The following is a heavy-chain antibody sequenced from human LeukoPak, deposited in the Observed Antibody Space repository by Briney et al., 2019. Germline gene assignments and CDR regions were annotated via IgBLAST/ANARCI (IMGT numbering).Heavy chain of an antibody. Sequence: GGSLRLSCAASGFTFSSYGMHWVRQAPGKGLEWVAFIRYDGSNKYYADSVKGRFTISRDNSKNTLYLQMNSLRAEDTAVYYCANSRGYCSSTSCLYWGQGTLVTVSS. CDR1: GFTFSSYG. J-gene: IGHJ4*02. V-gene: IGHV3-30*02. CDR2: IRYDGSNK. D-gene: IGHD2-2*01. CDR3: ANSRGYCSSTSCLY.